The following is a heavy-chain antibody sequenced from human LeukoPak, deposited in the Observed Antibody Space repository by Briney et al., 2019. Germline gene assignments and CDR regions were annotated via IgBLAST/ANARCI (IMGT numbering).Heavy chain of an antibody. CDR3: ARVPRAYCGGDCSYYFDY. Sequence: PGGSLRLSCAASGFTFSSYSMNWVRQAPGKGLEWVSSISSSSSYIYYADSVEGRFTISRDNAKNSLYLQMNSLRAEDTAVYYCARVPRAYCGGDCSYYFDYWGQGTLVTVSS. J-gene: IGHJ4*02. CDR2: ISSSSSYI. CDR1: GFTFSSYS. V-gene: IGHV3-21*01. D-gene: IGHD2-21*02.